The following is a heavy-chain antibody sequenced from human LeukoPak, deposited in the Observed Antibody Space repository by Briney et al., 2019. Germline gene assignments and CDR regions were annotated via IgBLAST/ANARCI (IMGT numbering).Heavy chain of an antibody. D-gene: IGHD6-19*01. CDR3: AKGGWLEY. Sequence: GGSLRLSCAASGFTLSTYAMSWVRQAPGKGLEWVSALSASGAITYYADSVKGRFTISRDDSKSTLYLQLNSLRAEDTAVYFCAKGGWLEYWGQGTLVTVSS. CDR1: GFTLSTYA. J-gene: IGHJ4*02. V-gene: IGHV3-23*01. CDR2: LSASGAIT.